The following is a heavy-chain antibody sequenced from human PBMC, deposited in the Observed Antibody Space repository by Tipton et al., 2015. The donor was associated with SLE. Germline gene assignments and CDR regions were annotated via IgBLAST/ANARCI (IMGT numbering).Heavy chain of an antibody. CDR3: ARGISVVIAIPFLDS. CDR2: SSHRGGT. Sequence: LRLSCSVSGGTFSGYHWTWIRQPPGKGLEWIGESSHRGGTNYSPSLKSRVTISEDASKTQFSLKLTSVTAADTAVYYCARGISVVIAIPFLDSWGQGTLITGSS. CDR1: GGTFSGYH. J-gene: IGHJ4*02. D-gene: IGHD2-21*01. V-gene: IGHV4-34*01.